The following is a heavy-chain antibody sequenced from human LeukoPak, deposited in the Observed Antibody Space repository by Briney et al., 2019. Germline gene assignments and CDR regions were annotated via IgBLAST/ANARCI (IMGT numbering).Heavy chain of an antibody. D-gene: IGHD2-15*01. J-gene: IGHJ1*01. Sequence: ASVKVSCKASGYTFTSYAMHWVRQAPGQRLEWKGWINAGNGNTKYSQKFQGRVTITRDTSASTAYMELSSLRSEDTAVYYCARGSYCSGGSCYSEYFQHWGQGTLVTVSS. V-gene: IGHV1-3*01. CDR3: ARGSYCSGGSCYSEYFQH. CDR1: GYTFTSYA. CDR2: INAGNGNT.